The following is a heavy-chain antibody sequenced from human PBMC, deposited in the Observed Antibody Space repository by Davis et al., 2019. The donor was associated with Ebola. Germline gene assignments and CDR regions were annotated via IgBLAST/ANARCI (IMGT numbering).Heavy chain of an antibody. D-gene: IGHD5-24*01. CDR1: GYTFTRYW. J-gene: IGHJ4*02. CDR3: ARRDAYNRPLDY. CDR2: IYPGDSDT. V-gene: IGHV5-51*01. Sequence: PGGSLRLSCKGSGYTFTRYWIVWVRQMPGKGLEWMGIIYPGDSDTRYSPSFVGQVIFSADKSISTAYLQWSSLKASDTAMYYCARRDAYNRPLDYWGQGTLVTVSS.